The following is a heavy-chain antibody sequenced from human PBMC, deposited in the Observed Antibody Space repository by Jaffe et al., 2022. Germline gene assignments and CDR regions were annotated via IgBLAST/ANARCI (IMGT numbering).Heavy chain of an antibody. CDR1: GFTFSSYG. V-gene: IGHV3-30*02. CDR3: AKDGKSSWYVDY. J-gene: IGHJ4*02. Sequence: QVQLVESGGGVVQPGGSLRLSCAASGFTFSSYGMHWVRQAPGKGLEWVAFIRYDGSNKYYADSVKGRFTISRDNSKNTLYLQMNSLRAEDTAVYYCAKDGKSSWYVDYWGQGTLVTVSS. D-gene: IGHD6-13*01. CDR2: IRYDGSNK.